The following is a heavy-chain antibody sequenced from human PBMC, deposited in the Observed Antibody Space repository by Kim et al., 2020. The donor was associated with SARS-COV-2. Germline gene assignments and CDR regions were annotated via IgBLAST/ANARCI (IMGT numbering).Heavy chain of an antibody. Sequence: GGSLRLSCAASGFTLSSYWMYWVRQGPGKGLEWVSRINSDGSNKLYVDSVKGRFTISRDNAENTVYLQMSSLRAEDTAIYYCTRNYEMDVWGQGTTVTVS. J-gene: IGHJ6*02. V-gene: IGHV3-74*01. CDR2: INSDGSNK. CDR3: TRNYEMDV. CDR1: GFTLSSYW.